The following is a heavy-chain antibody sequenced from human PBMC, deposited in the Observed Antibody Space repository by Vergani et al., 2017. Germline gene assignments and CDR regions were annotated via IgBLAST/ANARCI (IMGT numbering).Heavy chain of an antibody. D-gene: IGHD2-15*01. V-gene: IGHV3-15*01. CDR3: VRARVCGGGRCTPNMDV. Sequence: EVQLVESGGGLVKPGGSLRLSCAASGFTFINAWMTWVRQAPGKGLEWVGRIKSKTDGGTTYYAAPVKGKFTISRDDSKNTLYLQMNSLKTEDTAVYYCVRARVCGGGRCTPNMDVWGKGTTVTVSS. J-gene: IGHJ6*03. CDR2: IKSKTDGGTT. CDR1: GFTFINAW.